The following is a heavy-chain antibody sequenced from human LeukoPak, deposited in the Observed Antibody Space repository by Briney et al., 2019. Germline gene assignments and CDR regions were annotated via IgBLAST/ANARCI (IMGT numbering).Heavy chain of an antibody. D-gene: IGHD5-24*01. V-gene: IGHV3-74*01. CDR1: GFTFSRYW. Sequence: PGGSLRLSCAASGFTFSRYWMHWVRQAPGKGLVWVSRIKSDGSSTNYAGSVKGRFTISRDNAKNTLYLQMNSLRAEDTAVYYCARDGYNSDFGDYWGQGTLVTVSS. CDR2: IKSDGSST. CDR3: ARDGYNSDFGDY. J-gene: IGHJ4*02.